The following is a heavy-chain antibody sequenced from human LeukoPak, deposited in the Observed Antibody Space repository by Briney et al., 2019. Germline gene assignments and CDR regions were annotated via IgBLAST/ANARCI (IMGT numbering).Heavy chain of an antibody. V-gene: IGHV3-15*01. CDR3: ARARKSGGITMIRGVKDRGWFDP. CDR1: GFTFSNAW. D-gene: IGHD3-10*01. CDR2: IKSKTDGGTT. Sequence: GVSLRLSCAASGFTFSNAWMSWVRQAPGKGLEWVGRIKSKTDGGTTDYAAPVKGRFTISRDDSKNTLYLQMNSLRAEDTAVYYCARARKSGGITMIRGVKDRGWFDPWGQGTLVTVSS. J-gene: IGHJ5*02.